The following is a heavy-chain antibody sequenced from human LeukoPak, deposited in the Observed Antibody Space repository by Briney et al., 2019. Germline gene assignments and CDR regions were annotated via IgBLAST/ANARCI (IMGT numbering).Heavy chain of an antibody. Sequence: GGSLRLSCAASGFTFSSYSMNWVRQAPGKGLEWVSYISSSSSTIYYADSVKGRFTISRDNAKNSLYLQMNSLRAEDTAVYYCARVAEDDFWSGYYYFDYWGQGTPVTVSS. V-gene: IGHV3-48*01. CDR2: ISSSSSTI. D-gene: IGHD3-3*01. CDR1: GFTFSSYS. J-gene: IGHJ4*02. CDR3: ARVAEDDFWSGYYYFDY.